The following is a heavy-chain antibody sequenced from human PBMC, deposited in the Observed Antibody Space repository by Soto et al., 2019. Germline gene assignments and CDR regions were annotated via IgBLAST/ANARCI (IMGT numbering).Heavy chain of an antibody. J-gene: IGHJ6*02. Sequence: GESLKISCKGSGYSFTSYWIGWVRQVPGKGLEWMGIIYPGDSDTRYSPSFQGQVTISADKSISTAYLQWSSLKASDTAMYYCARLDYDILTGSPAGYYYYYGMDVWGQGTTVTVSS. CDR1: GYSFTSYW. V-gene: IGHV5-51*01. CDR2: IYPGDSDT. D-gene: IGHD3-9*01. CDR3: ARLDYDILTGSPAGYYYYYGMDV.